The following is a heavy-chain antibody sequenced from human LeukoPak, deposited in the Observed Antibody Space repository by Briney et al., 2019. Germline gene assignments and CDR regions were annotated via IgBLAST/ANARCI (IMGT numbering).Heavy chain of an antibody. Sequence: GGSLRLSCAASGFTFSICAMSWVRQAPGKGLEWVSSLSGSGDSTYYADSVKGRFTISRDNSKNTLYLQMNSLRAEDTAVYYCAKGYYDYVWGSYYFDYWGQGTLVTVSS. CDR1: GFTFSICA. CDR2: LSGSGDST. CDR3: AKGYYDYVWGSYYFDY. J-gene: IGHJ4*02. D-gene: IGHD3-16*01. V-gene: IGHV3-23*01.